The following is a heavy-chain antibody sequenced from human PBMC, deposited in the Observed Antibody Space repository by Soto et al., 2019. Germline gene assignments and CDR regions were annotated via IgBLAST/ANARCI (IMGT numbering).Heavy chain of an antibody. CDR2: FESGGSI. D-gene: IGHD2-21*02. Sequence: GSLRLSCAASGCSVRTNYMSWVRQAPGKGLEWVSVFESGGSIYYADSVKGRFIISRDYAKNTVYLQMNSLRAEDTAVYYCGRAGVTPDFFDYWGQGTLVTVSS. J-gene: IGHJ4*02. V-gene: IGHV3-53*01. CDR1: GCSVRTNY. CDR3: GRAGVTPDFFDY.